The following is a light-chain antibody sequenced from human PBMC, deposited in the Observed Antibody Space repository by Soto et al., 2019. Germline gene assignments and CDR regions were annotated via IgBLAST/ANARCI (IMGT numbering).Light chain of an antibody. V-gene: IGLV2-14*01. Sequence: QSALTQPASVSGSPGQSITISCTGTSGDVGYYNYVSWYQQHPGKAPKLMIYEVTNRPSGVSNRFSGSKSGNTASLTVSGLQAEDEADYYCTSYAGSNNLVFAGGTKLTVL. CDR2: EVT. J-gene: IGLJ3*02. CDR1: SGDVGYYNY. CDR3: TSYAGSNNLV.